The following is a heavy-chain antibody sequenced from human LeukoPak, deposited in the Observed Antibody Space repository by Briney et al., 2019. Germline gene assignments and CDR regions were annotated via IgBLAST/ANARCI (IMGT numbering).Heavy chain of an antibody. CDR3: ARDYYDSRAYFDY. D-gene: IGHD3-22*01. J-gene: IGHJ4*02. CDR1: GYTFTGYY. CDR2: INPNSGGT. Sequence: ASVKVSCKASGYTFTGYYMHWVRQAPGQGLEWMGWINPNSGGTNYAQKFQGRVTMTRDTSISTAYMELSRLRSDDTAVYYCARDYYDSRAYFDYWGQGTLVTVSS. V-gene: IGHV1-2*02.